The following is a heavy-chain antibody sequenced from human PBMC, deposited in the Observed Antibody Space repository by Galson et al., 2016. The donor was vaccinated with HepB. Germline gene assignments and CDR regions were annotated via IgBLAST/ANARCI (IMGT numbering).Heavy chain of an antibody. Sequence: SETLSLTCAVYGVSFPDYYCVWVRQPPGQGLEWIGERSQSGSPNYNPSLGSRVSISFDTSKNWFSLRLTSVTAADTAVYFCAFQRKSARIYQALDAWGQGTTVSVSS. CDR1: GVSFPDYY. V-gene: IGHV4-34*01. CDR2: RSQSGSP. D-gene: IGHD2-2*01. J-gene: IGHJ6*02. CDR3: AFQRKSARIYQALDA.